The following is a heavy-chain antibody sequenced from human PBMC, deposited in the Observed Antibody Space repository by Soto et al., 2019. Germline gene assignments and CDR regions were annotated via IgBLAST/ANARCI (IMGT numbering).Heavy chain of an antibody. Sequence: ASVKVSCKASGFTFSNYGLNWVRQAPGQGLEWMGWVSANNGHTNYAQNLQGRVSMTTDTSTSTAYMELRGLRFDDTAVYYCARDIESVTAKHFFYYYAMDVWGQGTTVPVSS. J-gene: IGHJ6*02. D-gene: IGHD2-8*01. CDR2: VSANNGHT. CDR1: GFTFSNYG. CDR3: ARDIESVTAKHFFYYYAMDV. V-gene: IGHV1-18*01.